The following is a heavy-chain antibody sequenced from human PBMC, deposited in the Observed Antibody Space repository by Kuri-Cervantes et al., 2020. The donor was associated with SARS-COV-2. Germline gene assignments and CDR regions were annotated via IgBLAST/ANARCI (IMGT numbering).Heavy chain of an antibody. CDR1: GYTFTSYG. D-gene: IGHD2-2*02. CDR2: ISAYNGNT. V-gene: IGHV1-18*01. J-gene: IGHJ4*02. Sequence: ASVKVSCKASGYTFTSYGISWVRQAPGQGLEWMGWISAYNGNTNYAQKLQGRVTMTTDTSTSTAYMELRSLRSDDTAVYYCARDLSRIVVVPAAIASYWGQGTLVTVFS. CDR3: ARDLSRIVVVPAAIASY.